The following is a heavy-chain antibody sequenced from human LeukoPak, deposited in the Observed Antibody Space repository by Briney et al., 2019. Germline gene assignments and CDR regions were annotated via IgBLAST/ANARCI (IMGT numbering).Heavy chain of an antibody. CDR1: GFAFTTFA. CDR2: ISNAGGAT. Sequence: GGSLRLSCAASGFAFTTFAMTWVRQAPGKGLEWVSTISNAGGATYYADSVKGRFTISRDNSKNTLYLQMNSLRAEDTAVYYCAKVYSSSWDFDYWGQGTLVTVSS. V-gene: IGHV3-23*01. J-gene: IGHJ4*02. D-gene: IGHD6-13*01. CDR3: AKVYSSSWDFDY.